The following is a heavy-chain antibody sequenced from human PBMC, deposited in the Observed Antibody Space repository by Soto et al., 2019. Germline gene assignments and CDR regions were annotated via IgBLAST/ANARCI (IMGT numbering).Heavy chain of an antibody. CDR3: AKRAARLGWFDP. CDR1: GFTFSNYG. D-gene: IGHD6-6*01. J-gene: IGHJ5*02. CDR2: ISYDGSNK. V-gene: IGHV3-30*18. Sequence: GGSLRLSCAASGFTFSNYGMHWVRQAPGKGLEWVALISYDGSNKYYADSVKGRLTISRDNSKNTVYLQMNSLRAGDTAFYYCAKRAARLGWFDPWGQGTLVTAPQ.